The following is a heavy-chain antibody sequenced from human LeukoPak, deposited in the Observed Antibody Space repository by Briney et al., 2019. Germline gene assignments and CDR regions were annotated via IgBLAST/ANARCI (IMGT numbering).Heavy chain of an antibody. CDR1: GGTFSSYA. D-gene: IGHD5-24*01. J-gene: IGHJ4*02. Sequence: ASVKVSCKASGGTFSSYAISWVRQAPGQGLEWMGGVIPIFGTANYAQKFQGRVTITTDESTSTAYMELSSLRSEDTAVYYCARGGNKGREGYNYYYWGQGTLVTVSS. CDR2: VIPIFGTA. CDR3: ARGGNKGREGYNYYY. V-gene: IGHV1-69*05.